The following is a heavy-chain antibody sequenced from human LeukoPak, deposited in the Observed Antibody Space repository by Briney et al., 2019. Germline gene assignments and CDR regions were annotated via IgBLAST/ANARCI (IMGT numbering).Heavy chain of an antibody. CDR3: ARDYSLGMGIFDY. CDR1: GFTFSNYG. V-gene: IGHV3-30*02. CDR2: IRFDGTSK. Sequence: GGSLRLSCAASGFTFSNYGMHWVRQAPGKGLEWVAFIRFDGTSKYYADSVKGRFTISRDNSQNTVSLQVDNLRTEDTAVYYCARDYSLGMGIFDYWGQGTLVTVSS. D-gene: IGHD2-15*01. J-gene: IGHJ4*02.